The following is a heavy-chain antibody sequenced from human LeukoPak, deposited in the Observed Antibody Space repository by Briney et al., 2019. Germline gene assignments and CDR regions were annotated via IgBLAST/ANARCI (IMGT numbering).Heavy chain of an antibody. CDR3: ARAVIGYCSGGSCYQSDY. J-gene: IGHJ4*02. CDR2: INPNSGGT. Sequence: ASVKVSCKASGYTFTGCYMHWVRQAPGQGLEWMGWINPNSGGTNYAQKFQGRVTMTRDTSISTAYMELSRLRSDDTAVYYCARAVIGYCSGGSCYQSDYWGQGTLVTVSS. CDR1: GYTFTGCY. D-gene: IGHD2-15*01. V-gene: IGHV1-2*02.